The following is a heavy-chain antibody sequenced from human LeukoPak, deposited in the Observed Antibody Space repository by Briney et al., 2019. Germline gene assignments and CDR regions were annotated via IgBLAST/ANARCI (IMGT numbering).Heavy chain of an antibody. Sequence: GGSLRLSCAASGFTFSSNYMSWVRQAPGKGLEWVSVIYSGGSTYYADSVKGRFTISRDNSKNTLYLQMNSLRAEDTAVYYCAKGHSGYVFDYWGQGTLVTVSS. CDR1: GFTFSSNY. CDR2: IYSGGST. J-gene: IGHJ4*02. V-gene: IGHV3-53*01. CDR3: AKGHSGYVFDY. D-gene: IGHD5-12*01.